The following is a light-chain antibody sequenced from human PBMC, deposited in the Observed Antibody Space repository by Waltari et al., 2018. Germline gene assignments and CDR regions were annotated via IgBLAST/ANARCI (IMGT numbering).Light chain of an antibody. J-gene: IGLJ2*01. CDR2: DVS. V-gene: IGLV2-14*03. CDR3: SSFTGGSNVL. Sequence: QSALTQPASVSGSPGQSITISCTGTSSDFVSWYHRYPGKAPKLMIFDVSNRPSGVSDRFSGSKSANMASLTISGLLAEDEADYYCSSFTGGSNVLFGGGTKLTVL. CDR1: SSDF.